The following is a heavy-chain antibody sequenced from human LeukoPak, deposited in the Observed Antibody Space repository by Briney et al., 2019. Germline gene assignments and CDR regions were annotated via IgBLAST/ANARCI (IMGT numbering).Heavy chain of an antibody. CDR3: AREPPGY. CDR1: GGSVTSGNYY. CDR2: IYTNGGA. V-gene: IGHV4-61*02. J-gene: IGHJ4*02. Sequence: SETLSLTCTVSGGSVTSGNYYWNWIRQPAGKGLEWIGRIYTNGGASYNPSLKGRVTISIDASKNQFSLKLSSVTAADTAVYYCAREPPGYWGQGILVSVS.